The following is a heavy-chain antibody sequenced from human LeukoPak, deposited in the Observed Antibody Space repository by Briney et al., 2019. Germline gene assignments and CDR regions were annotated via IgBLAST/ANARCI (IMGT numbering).Heavy chain of an antibody. Sequence: PSETLSLTCTVSGGSISSYYWSWIRQPPGKGLEWIGYVYYSGSTNYNPSLKSRVTISVDTSKNQFSLKLSSVTAADTAVYYCAREKRRGGAFDIWGQGTMVTVSS. CDR3: AREKRRGGAFDI. J-gene: IGHJ3*02. CDR2: VYYSGST. V-gene: IGHV4-59*01. CDR1: GGSISSYY. D-gene: IGHD3-10*01.